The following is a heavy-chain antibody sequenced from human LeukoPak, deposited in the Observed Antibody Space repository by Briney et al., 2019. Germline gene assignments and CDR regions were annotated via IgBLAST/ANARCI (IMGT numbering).Heavy chain of an antibody. CDR3: ARGGTFRRAPMEWLRRVSAFDI. D-gene: IGHD3-3*01. CDR2: ISSSSSTI. J-gene: IGHJ3*02. Sequence: PGGSLRLSCAASGFTFSSYSMNWVRQAPGKGLEWVSYISSSSSTIYYADSVKGRFTISRDNAKNSLYLQMNSLRAEDTAVYYCARGGTFRRAPMEWLRRVSAFDIWGQGTMVTVSS. V-gene: IGHV3-48*01. CDR1: GFTFSSYS.